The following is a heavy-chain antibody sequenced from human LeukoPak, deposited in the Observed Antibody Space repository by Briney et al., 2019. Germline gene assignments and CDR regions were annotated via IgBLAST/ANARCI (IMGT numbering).Heavy chain of an antibody. V-gene: IGHV3-7*01. CDR1: GFTFSSYC. CDR3: ARVRYCDY. D-gene: IGHD1-14*01. J-gene: IGHJ4*02. Sequence: GGSLRLSCAASGFTFSSYCMSWVRQAPGKGLEWVANINKDESEKYYVDSVKGRFTISRDNAKNTLYLQMNSLRAEDTAVYYCARVRYCDYWGQGTLVTVSS. CDR2: INKDESEK.